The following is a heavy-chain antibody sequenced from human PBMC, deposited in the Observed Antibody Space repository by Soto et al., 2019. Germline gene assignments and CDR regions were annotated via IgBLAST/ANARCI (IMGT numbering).Heavy chain of an antibody. CDR1: GFTFSSYA. J-gene: IGHJ4*02. Sequence: QPGGSLRLSCAAPGFTFSSYAMSWVRQAPGKGLEWVSAISGSGYSTYYADSVKGRFTISRDNSKNTLYLQMNSLRAEDTAVYYCAKATQARPVAGTSHFDYWGQGTLVTVSS. D-gene: IGHD6-19*01. V-gene: IGHV3-23*01. CDR3: AKATQARPVAGTSHFDY. CDR2: ISGSGYST.